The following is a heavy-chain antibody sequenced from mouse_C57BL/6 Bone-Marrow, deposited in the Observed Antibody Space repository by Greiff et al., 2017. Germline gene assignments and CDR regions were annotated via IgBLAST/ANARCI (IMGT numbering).Heavy chain of an antibody. CDR2: ISDGGSYT. V-gene: IGHV5-4*03. CDR1: GFTFSSYA. J-gene: IGHJ2*01. D-gene: IGHD1-1*01. Sequence: EVKLVESGGGLVKPGGSLKLSCAASGFTFSSYAMSWVRQTPEKRLEWVATISDGGSYTYYPDNVKGRFTISRDNAKNNLYLQMSQLKSEDTAMYYCARLSTVVATDYWGQGTTLTVSS. CDR3: ARLSTVVATDY.